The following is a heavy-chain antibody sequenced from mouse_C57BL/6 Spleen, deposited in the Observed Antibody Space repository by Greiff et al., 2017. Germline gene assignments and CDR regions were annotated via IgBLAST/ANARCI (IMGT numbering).Heavy chain of an antibody. CDR2: ISYDGSN. CDR3: ANRGGH. V-gene: IGHV3-6*01. Sequence: EVKLQQSGPGLVKPSQSLSLTCSVTGYSITSGYYWNWIRQFPGNKLEWMGYISYDGSNNYNPSLKNRISITRDTSKNQFFLKLNSVTTEDTATYYCANRGGHWGQGTSVTVSS. J-gene: IGHJ4*01. CDR1: GYSITSGYY.